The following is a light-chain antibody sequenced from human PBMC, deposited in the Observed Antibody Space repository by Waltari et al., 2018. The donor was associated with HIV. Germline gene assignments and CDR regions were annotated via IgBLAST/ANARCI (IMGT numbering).Light chain of an antibody. CDR3: QQSYNTPRT. CDR2: GAS. Sequence: DIQMIQSPSSLSASIGDRITITCRASQSISTYLNWYQQRAGKAPKLLIYGASSLQSEVPSRFSGSGSGTDFTLTISSLQREDLATYYCQQSYNTPRTFGQGTKVEIK. V-gene: IGKV1-39*01. J-gene: IGKJ1*01. CDR1: QSISTY.